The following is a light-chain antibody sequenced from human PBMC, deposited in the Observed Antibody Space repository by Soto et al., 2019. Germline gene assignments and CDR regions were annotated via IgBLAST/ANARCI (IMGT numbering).Light chain of an antibody. CDR3: LQANNFPVT. CDR1: QGIGSW. CDR2: PAS. J-gene: IGKJ4*01. V-gene: IGKV1-12*01. Sequence: DIQMTQSPSFVSASIGDRVTITCRASQGIGSWLAWYQQVPGRAPRLLIFPASPFQSGVSSRFRGSGSGTDFTLTINRLQPEDFATYFCLQANNFPVTFGEGTKVEMK.